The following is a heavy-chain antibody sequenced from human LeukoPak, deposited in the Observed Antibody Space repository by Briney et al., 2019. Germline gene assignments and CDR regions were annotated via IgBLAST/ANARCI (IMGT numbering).Heavy chain of an antibody. Sequence: GGSLRLSCAASGFTFSSYSMNWVRQAPGKGLEWVSYIGSSSSTLYYADSVKGRFTISRDNAKNSLYLQMNSLRAEDTAVYYCARGNIAVAGTVYWGQGTLVTVSS. CDR1: GFTFSSYS. CDR3: ARGNIAVAGTVY. J-gene: IGHJ4*02. D-gene: IGHD6-19*01. V-gene: IGHV3-48*01. CDR2: IGSSSSTL.